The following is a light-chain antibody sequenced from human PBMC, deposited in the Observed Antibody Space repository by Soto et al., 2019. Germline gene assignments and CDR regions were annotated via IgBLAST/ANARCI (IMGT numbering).Light chain of an antibody. J-gene: IGKJ1*01. CDR2: KAS. Sequence: DIPMTQSPSTLSASVGDTVTITCRASQSVSNWLAWYQQQPGKATKFLIYKASTLESGVPSRFSGSGSGTEFTITISSLQPDDFATCYCQQYNSYSWTVGEGTKVEIK. V-gene: IGKV1-5*03. CDR1: QSVSNW. CDR3: QQYNSYSWT.